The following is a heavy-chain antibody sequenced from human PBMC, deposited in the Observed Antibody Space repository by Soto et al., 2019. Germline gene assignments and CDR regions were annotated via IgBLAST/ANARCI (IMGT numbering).Heavy chain of an antibody. CDR2: ISYDGSNK. CDR1: GFTFSFYP. Sequence: VLLLESGGGLVQPGGSLRLSCAASGFTFSFYPMSWVRQAPGKGLEWVAVISYDGSNKYYADSVKGRFTISRDNSKNTLYLQMNSLRAEDTAVYYCAKDVVVGATTGLGDYYYYYGMDVWGQGTTVTVSS. V-gene: IGHV3-30*18. D-gene: IGHD1-26*01. CDR3: AKDVVVGATTGLGDYYYYYGMDV. J-gene: IGHJ6*02.